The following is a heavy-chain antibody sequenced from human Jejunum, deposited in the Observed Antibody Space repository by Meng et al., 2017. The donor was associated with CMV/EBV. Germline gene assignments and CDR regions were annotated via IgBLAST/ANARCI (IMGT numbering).Heavy chain of an antibody. CDR2: IYYSGST. CDR1: GCPISXGDYY. D-gene: IGHD3-22*01. J-gene: IGHJ4*02. Sequence: QVQLQESGPGLVKPSXXLSPTCTVSGCPISXGDYYWSWIRQPPGKGLEWIGYIYYSGSTYYNPSLKSRVTISVDTSKNQFSLKLSSVTAADTAVYYCARTPRYYYDSSGYYYYYFDYWGQGTLVTVSS. V-gene: IGHV4-30-4*08. CDR3: ARTPRYYYDSSGYYYYYFDY.